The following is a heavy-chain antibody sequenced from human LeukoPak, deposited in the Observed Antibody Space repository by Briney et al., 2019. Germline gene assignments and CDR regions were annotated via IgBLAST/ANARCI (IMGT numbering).Heavy chain of an antibody. D-gene: IGHD1-26*01. J-gene: IGHJ4*02. Sequence: PSETLSFTCTVSGGSISSSSYYWGWIRQPPGKGLEWIGSIYYSGSTYYNPSLKSRVTISVDTSKNQFSLKLSSVTAADTAVYYCARLGEWAAVDFWGQGTLVTVSS. CDR3: ARLGEWAAVDF. V-gene: IGHV4-39*01. CDR2: IYYSGST. CDR1: GGSISSSSYY.